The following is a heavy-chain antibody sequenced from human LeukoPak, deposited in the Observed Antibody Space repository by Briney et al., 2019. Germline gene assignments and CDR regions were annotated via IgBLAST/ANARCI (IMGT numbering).Heavy chain of an antibody. V-gene: IGHV4-30-4*01. CDR1: GGSISSGDYS. CDR2: IYYSGST. Sequence: SQTLSLTCTASGGSISSGDYSWSWIRQPPGKGLEWIGYIYYSGSTYYNPSLKSRVTISVDTSKNQFSLKLSSVTAADTAVYYCASAHPNYYYYGMDVWGQGTTVTVSS. J-gene: IGHJ6*02. CDR3: ASAHPNYYYYGMDV.